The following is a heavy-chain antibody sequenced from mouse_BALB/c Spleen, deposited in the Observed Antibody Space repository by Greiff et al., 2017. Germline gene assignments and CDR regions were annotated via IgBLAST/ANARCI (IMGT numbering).Heavy chain of an antibody. CDR3: ARGDDGYSDYYAMDY. CDR1: GYTFTSYV. J-gene: IGHJ4*01. Sequence: VQLKESGPELVKPGASVKMSCKASGYTFTSYVMHWVKQKPGQGLEWIGYINPYNDGTKYNEKFKGKATLTSDKSSSTAYMELSSLTSEDSAVYYCARGDDGYSDYYAMDYWGQGTSVTVSS. V-gene: IGHV1-14*01. D-gene: IGHD2-3*01. CDR2: INPYNDGT.